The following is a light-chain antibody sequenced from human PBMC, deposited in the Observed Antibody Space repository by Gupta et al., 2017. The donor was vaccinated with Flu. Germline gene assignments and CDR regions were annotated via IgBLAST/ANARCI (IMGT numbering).Light chain of an antibody. J-gene: IGLJ3*02. CDR3: FSYAGDGDWV. V-gene: IGLV2-23*02. Sequence: SITISCTGTSGDIGGYTLVSWYQRHPGKAPKLMIYEVNLRPSGVSDRFSGSKSDNTASLEISGLQPEDEADYYCFSYAGDGDWVFGGGTKVTVV. CDR1: SGDIGGYTL. CDR2: EVN.